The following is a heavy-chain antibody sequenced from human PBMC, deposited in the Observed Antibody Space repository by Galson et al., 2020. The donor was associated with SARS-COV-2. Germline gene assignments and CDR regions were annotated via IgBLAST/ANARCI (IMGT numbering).Heavy chain of an antibody. D-gene: IGHD3-9*01. J-gene: IGHJ1*01. CDR3: ARGGILTGYYTPVYFQH. Sequence: SETLSLTCAVYGGSFSGYYWSWIRQPPGKGLEWIGEINHSGSTNYNPSLKSRVTISVDTSKNQFSLKLSSVTAADTAVYYCARGGILTGYYTPVYFQHWGQGTLVTVAS. V-gene: IGHV4-34*01. CDR1: GGSFSGYY. CDR2: INHSGST.